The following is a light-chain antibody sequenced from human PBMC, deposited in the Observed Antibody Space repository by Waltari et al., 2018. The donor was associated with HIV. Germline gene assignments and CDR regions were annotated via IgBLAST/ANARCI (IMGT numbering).Light chain of an antibody. J-gene: IGLJ3*02. CDR1: NIGRQR. CDR2: DDG. V-gene: IGLV3-21*02. Sequence: SYVLTQPPSVPVAPGQTARITCGGDNIGRQRVPWYQQKHGRVPLLVVFDDGDRPSGIPERFSGSNSGNTATLTIGRVEAGDEADYYCQLWDTTSDHPVFGGGTKLTVL. CDR3: QLWDTTSDHPV.